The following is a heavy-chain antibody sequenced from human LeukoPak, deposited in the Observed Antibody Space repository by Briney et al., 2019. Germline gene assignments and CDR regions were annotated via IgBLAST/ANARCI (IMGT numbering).Heavy chain of an antibody. CDR3: ARLPYYYGSGYSYGMDV. J-gene: IGHJ6*02. Sequence: SETLSLTCAVYGGSFSGYYWSWIRRPPGKGLEWIGEINHSGSTNYNPSLKSRVTISVDTSKNQFSLKLSSVTAADTAVYYCARLPYYYGSGYSYGMDVWGQGTTVTVSS. D-gene: IGHD3-10*01. CDR2: INHSGST. V-gene: IGHV4-34*01. CDR1: GGSFSGYY.